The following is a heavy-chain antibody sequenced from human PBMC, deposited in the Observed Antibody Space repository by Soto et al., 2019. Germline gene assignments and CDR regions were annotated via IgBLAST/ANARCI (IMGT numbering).Heavy chain of an antibody. Sequence: PGGSLRLSCAASGLTFSSYGMHWVRQAPGKGLEWVAVISYDGSNKYYADSVKGRFTISRDNSKNTLYLQMNSLRAEDTAVYYCARDQYYYDSSGYNPNNYYGMDIWGEGTTVTGPS. CDR3: ARDQYYYDSSGYNPNNYYGMDI. J-gene: IGHJ6*04. CDR1: GLTFSSYG. V-gene: IGHV3-30*03. D-gene: IGHD3-22*01. CDR2: ISYDGSNK.